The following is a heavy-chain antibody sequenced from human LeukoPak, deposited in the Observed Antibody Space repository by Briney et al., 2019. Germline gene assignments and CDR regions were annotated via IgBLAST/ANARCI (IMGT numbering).Heavy chain of an antibody. CDR1: GITFSRSW. Sequence: GGSLRLSCAASGITFSRSWMSWVRQAPGKGLEWVAFIKEDGSNIYYGDFVKGRFTISRDNSQNTLYLQMNSLIVEDTAVYYCARGSAKNAFDIWGQGTMVTVSS. D-gene: IGHD1-26*01. J-gene: IGHJ3*02. CDR3: ARGSAKNAFDI. CDR2: IKEDGSNI. V-gene: IGHV3-7*02.